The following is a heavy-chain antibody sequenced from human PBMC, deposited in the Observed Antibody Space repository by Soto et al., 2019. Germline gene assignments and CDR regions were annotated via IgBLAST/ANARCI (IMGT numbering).Heavy chain of an antibody. CDR2: IIPIIDTA. J-gene: IGHJ4*02. CDR3: ARDPGYSYGYN. V-gene: IGHV1-69*08. CDR1: GGSFTSFS. D-gene: IGHD5-18*01. Sequence: SVKVSCKTSGGSFTSFSINWVRQAPGQGPEWMGRIIPIIDTANYAGKFQGRVTITADKSTSTAYMELSSLRSEDTAVYYCARDPGYSYGYNWGQGTLVTVSS.